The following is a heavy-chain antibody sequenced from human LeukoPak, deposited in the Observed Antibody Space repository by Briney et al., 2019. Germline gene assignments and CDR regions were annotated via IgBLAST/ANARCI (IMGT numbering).Heavy chain of an antibody. CDR2: INPNSGGT. V-gene: IGHV1-2*02. Sequence: GASVTVSCKASGYTFTDYYIHWVRQAPGQGLECMGWINPNSGGTIYAQKFQGRVTMTRETSINTAYMDLSRLRSDDTAVYYCARDTALIRSTPFIDYWGQGTLVTVSS. J-gene: IGHJ4*02. D-gene: IGHD5-18*01. CDR3: ARDTALIRSTPFIDY. CDR1: GYTFTDYY.